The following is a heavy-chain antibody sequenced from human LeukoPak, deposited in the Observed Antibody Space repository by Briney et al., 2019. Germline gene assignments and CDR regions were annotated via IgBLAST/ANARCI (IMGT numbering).Heavy chain of an antibody. V-gene: IGHV4-34*01. CDR1: GGSFSGYY. D-gene: IGHD3-22*01. CDR3: ARSYYYESSGYGDFDY. CDR2: INQSGIT. J-gene: IGHJ4*02. Sequence: SETLSLTCAVYGGSFSGYYWSWIRQPPGKGLEWIGEINQSGITNYNPSLKSQVTISVDTSKNQFSLKLTSVTAADTAVYYCARSYYYESSGYGDFDYWGQGALVTVSS.